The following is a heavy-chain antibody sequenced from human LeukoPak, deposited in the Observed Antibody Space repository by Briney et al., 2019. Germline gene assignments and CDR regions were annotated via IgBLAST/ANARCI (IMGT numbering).Heavy chain of an antibody. J-gene: IGHJ4*02. D-gene: IGHD3-10*01. V-gene: IGHV3-23*01. Sequence: GGSLRLPCAASGFTFSSYAMSWVRQAPGKGLEWVSAISGSGGSTYYADCVKGRFTISRDNSKNTLYLQMNSLRAEDTAVYYCAKLTMVRGAPFDYWGQGTLVTVSS. CDR2: ISGSGGST. CDR3: AKLTMVRGAPFDY. CDR1: GFTFSSYA.